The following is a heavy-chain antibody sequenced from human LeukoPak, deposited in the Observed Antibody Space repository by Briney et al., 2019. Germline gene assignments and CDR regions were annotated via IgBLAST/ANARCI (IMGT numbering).Heavy chain of an antibody. CDR3: AKEKWELLLALSY. CDR2: IYSGGST. J-gene: IGHJ4*02. CDR1: EFSVGSNY. D-gene: IGHD1-26*01. Sequence: GGSLRLSCAASEFSVGSNYMTWVRQAPGKGLEWVSLIYSGGSTYYADSVKGRFTISRDNSKNTLYLQMNSLRAEDTAVYYCAKEKWELLLALSYWGQGTLVTVSS. V-gene: IGHV3-66*02.